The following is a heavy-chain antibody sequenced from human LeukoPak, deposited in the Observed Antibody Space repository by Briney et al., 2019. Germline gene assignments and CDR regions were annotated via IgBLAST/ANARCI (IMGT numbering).Heavy chain of an antibody. V-gene: IGHV3-7*01. J-gene: IGHJ4*02. CDR2: INPDGSDK. CDR3: ARLTFTATTFVY. D-gene: IGHD2/OR15-2a*01. Sequence: PGGSLRLSCAASGFTISSYWMSWVRQAPGKGLEWVANINPDGSDKYYVDSVKGRFTISRDNAENSLYLQMNILRAEDTAVYYCARLTFTATTFVYWGQGALVTVSS. CDR1: GFTISSYW.